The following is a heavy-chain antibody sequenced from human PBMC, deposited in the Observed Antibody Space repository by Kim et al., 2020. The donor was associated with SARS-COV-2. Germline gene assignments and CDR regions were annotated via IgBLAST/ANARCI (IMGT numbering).Heavy chain of an antibody. CDR2: INHSGST. V-gene: IGHV4-34*01. CDR1: GGSFSGYY. J-gene: IGHJ6*02. Sequence: SETLSLTCAVYGGSFSGYYWSWIRQPPGKGLEWIGEINHSGSTNYNPSLKSRVTISVDTSKNQFSLKLSSVTAADTAVYYCARGYSGYVLYYGMDVWGQGTTVTVSS. CDR3: ARGYSGYVLYYGMDV. D-gene: IGHD5-12*01.